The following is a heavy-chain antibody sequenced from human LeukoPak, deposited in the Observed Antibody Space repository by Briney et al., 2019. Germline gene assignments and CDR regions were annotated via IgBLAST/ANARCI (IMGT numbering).Heavy chain of an antibody. D-gene: IGHD2-15*01. Sequence: GGSLRLSCAASGFTFSSYWMSWVRQAPGKGLEWVSSISSSSSYIYYADSVKGRFTISRDNAKNSLYLQMNSLRAEDTAVYYCARERREKGYCSGGSCSFNWFDPWGQGTLVTVSS. CDR3: ARERREKGYCSGGSCSFNWFDP. V-gene: IGHV3-21*01. CDR2: ISSSSSYI. CDR1: GFTFSSYW. J-gene: IGHJ5*02.